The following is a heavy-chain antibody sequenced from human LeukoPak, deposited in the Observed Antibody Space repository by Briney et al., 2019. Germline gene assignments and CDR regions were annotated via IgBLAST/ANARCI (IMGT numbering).Heavy chain of an antibody. CDR2: INPSGGST. D-gene: IGHD6-19*01. J-gene: IGHJ4*02. CDR3: ARAVAGIQYYFDY. Sequence: ASVKVSCKASGYTFTSYYMHWVRQAPGQGLEWMGIINPSGGSTSYAQKFQGRVTMTRDTSTRTVYMELSSPSSEDTAVYYCARAVAGIQYYFDYWGQGTLVTVSS. CDR1: GYTFTSYY. V-gene: IGHV1-46*01.